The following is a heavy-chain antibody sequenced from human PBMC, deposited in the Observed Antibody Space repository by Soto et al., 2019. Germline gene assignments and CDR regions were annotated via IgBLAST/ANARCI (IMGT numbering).Heavy chain of an antibody. V-gene: IGHV3-23*01. CDR2: IDSTGANT. D-gene: IGHD3-16*01. CDR1: RYTFKSHG. Sequence: PGGSLRLSCVVSRYTFKSHGLSWVRQAPGKGLEWASTIDSTGANTHYADSVRGRFTISRDNSRNTLHLQMHDLRADDTALYYCVSWVSAHFDYWGQGTLVTVSS. CDR3: VSWVSAHFDY. J-gene: IGHJ4*02.